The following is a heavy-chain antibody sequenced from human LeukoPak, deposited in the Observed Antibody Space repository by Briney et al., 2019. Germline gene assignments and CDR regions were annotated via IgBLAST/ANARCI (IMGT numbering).Heavy chain of an antibody. CDR2: IIPIFGTA. Sequence: SVKVSCKASGGTFSSYAISWVRQAPGQGLEWMGGIIPIFGTANYAQKFQGRVTITADKSTSTAYMELSSLRSEDTAVYYCARAPLAVAGLMDLLRAYYYYYMDVWGKGTTVTVSS. D-gene: IGHD6-19*01. CDR1: GGTFSSYA. CDR3: ARAPLAVAGLMDLLRAYYYYYMDV. V-gene: IGHV1-69*06. J-gene: IGHJ6*03.